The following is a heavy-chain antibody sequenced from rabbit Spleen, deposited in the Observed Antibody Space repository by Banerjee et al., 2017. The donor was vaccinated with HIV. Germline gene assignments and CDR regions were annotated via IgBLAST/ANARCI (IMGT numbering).Heavy chain of an antibody. J-gene: IGHJ6*01. Sequence: QSLVESGGGLVQPEGSLTLTCKASGVSFSGDSYMCWVRQAPGKGLEWIACIDAGSSDFTYFATWAKGRFTISKTSSTTVTLQMTSLTAADTATYFCARDTSSSFSSYGMDLWGPGTLVTVS. CDR3: ARDTSSSFSSYGMDL. D-gene: IGHD1-1*01. V-gene: IGHV1S40*01. CDR1: GVSFSGDSY. CDR2: IDAGSSDFT.